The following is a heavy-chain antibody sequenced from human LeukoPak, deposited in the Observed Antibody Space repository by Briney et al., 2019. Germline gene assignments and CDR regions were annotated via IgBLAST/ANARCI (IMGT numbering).Heavy chain of an antibody. Sequence: SETLSLTCTVSGGSVSSSSYYWGWIRQPPGKGLEWIGSIYYSGSTYYNPSLKSRVTISVDTSKNQFSLKLSSVTAADTAVYYCARTWRYSSSWYWGQGTLVTVSS. V-gene: IGHV4-39*07. CDR3: ARTWRYSSSWY. J-gene: IGHJ4*02. D-gene: IGHD6-6*01. CDR1: GGSVSSSSYY. CDR2: IYYSGST.